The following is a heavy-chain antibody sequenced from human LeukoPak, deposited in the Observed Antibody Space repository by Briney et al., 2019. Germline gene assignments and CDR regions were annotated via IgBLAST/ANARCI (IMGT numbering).Heavy chain of an antibody. CDR1: GYSSTSYW. CDR2: IYPGDSDT. Sequence: GESLKISCKGSGYSSTSYWIGWVRQMPGKGLEWMGIIYPGDSDTRYSPSFQGQVTISADKSISTAYLRWSSLKASDTAMYYCARVGSSSWYYFDYWGQGTLVTVSS. V-gene: IGHV5-51*01. D-gene: IGHD6-13*01. J-gene: IGHJ4*02. CDR3: ARVGSSSWYYFDY.